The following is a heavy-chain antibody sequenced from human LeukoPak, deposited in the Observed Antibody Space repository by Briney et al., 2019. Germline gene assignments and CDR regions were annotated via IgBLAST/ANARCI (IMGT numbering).Heavy chain of an antibody. CDR1: GHTFTGYS. CDR2: INPNSGGT. D-gene: IGHD1-26*01. CDR3: ARPSSGSYSSDAFDI. V-gene: IGHV1-2*02. Sequence: GASVKVSCKASGHTFTGYSMHWVRQAPGQGLEWMGWINPNSGGTNYAQKFQGRVTMTRDTSISTAYMELSRLRSDDTAVYYCARPSSGSYSSDAFDIWGQGTMVTVSS. J-gene: IGHJ3*02.